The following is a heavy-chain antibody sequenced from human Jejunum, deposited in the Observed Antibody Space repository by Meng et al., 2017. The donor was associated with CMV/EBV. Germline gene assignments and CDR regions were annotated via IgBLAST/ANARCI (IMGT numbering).Heavy chain of an antibody. CDR1: GGSTSSFY. CDR2: ISYSGTT. CDR3: AREYSSFDY. V-gene: IGHV4-59*01. Sequence: LTCTGSGGSTSSFYWHWIRQSPGKGLEWIGYISYSGTTNYNPSLKSRVTISQDTSKNQFSLKLTSVTPADTAVYYCAREYSSFDYWGQGTLVTVSS. J-gene: IGHJ4*02. D-gene: IGHD5-18*01.